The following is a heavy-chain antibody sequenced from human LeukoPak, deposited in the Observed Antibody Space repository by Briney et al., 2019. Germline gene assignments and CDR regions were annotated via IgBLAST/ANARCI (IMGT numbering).Heavy chain of an antibody. J-gene: IGHJ4*02. CDR1: GGSFSGYY. D-gene: IGHD1-26*01. CDR2: INHSGST. Sequence: PSETLSLTCAVYGGSFSGYYWSWIRQPPGKGLEWIGEINHSGSTNYNPSLKSRVTISVDTSKNQFSLKLSSVTAADTAVYYCAREEWELSSNFDYWGQGTLVSVSS. CDR3: AREEWELSSNFDY. V-gene: IGHV4-34*01.